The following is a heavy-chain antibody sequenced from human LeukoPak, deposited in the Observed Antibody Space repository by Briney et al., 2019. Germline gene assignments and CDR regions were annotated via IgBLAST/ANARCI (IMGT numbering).Heavy chain of an antibody. D-gene: IGHD5-24*01. CDR1: NGPMSSFS. CDR2: ILDTGGT. Sequence: SETLSLTCTVSNGPMSSFSWSWIRQPPGKRLEWIAYILDTGGTHSNPLLKSRVTLSEDTSNNRISLTLDSVTAADTAMYYCARHFKSVGRCRQPFDLWGRGTLVIVSS. CDR3: ARHFKSVGRCRQPFDL. J-gene: IGHJ4*02. V-gene: IGHV4-59*08.